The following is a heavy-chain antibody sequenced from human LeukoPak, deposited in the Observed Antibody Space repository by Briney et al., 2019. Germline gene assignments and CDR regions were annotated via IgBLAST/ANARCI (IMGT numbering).Heavy chain of an antibody. V-gene: IGHV3-7*03. Sequence: GGSLRLSCAASGFSLSSYWMTWVRQAPGKGLEWVANIKQDGSEKNYVDSVKGRFTISRDNSKNTLYLQMNSLRAEDTAVYYCAKGGYCSSTSCYRYYYYYYMDVWGKGTTVTISS. CDR2: IKQDGSEK. J-gene: IGHJ6*03. CDR1: GFSLSSYW. D-gene: IGHD2-2*01. CDR3: AKGGYCSSTSCYRYYYYYYMDV.